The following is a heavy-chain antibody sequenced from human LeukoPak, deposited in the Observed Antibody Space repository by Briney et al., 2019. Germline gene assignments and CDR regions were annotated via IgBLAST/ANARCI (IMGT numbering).Heavy chain of an antibody. V-gene: IGHV4-34*01. D-gene: IGHD1-26*01. J-gene: IGHJ5*02. CDR3: TRLSHVAGAPKVSWFDP. Sequence: SETLSLTCAVSGGSFSGYYWNWIRQPPGNGLEWIGEINPSGGTNYSPSLKSRVTISVDTSKNQFSLRLSSVTAADTAVYYCTRLSHVAGAPKVSWFDPWGQGTLVTVSS. CDR1: GGSFSGYY. CDR2: INPSGGT.